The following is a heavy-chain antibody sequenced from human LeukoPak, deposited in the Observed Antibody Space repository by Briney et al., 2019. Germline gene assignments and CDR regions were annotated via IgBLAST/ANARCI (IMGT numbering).Heavy chain of an antibody. Sequence: PGGSLRLSCAASGFTFSTYEMNWVRQAPGKGLEWISYISISGTTIYYADSVKGRFTISRDNAKNSLYLQMNSLRADDTAVYYCARGKYCTDGVCYTTRYFQNWGQGTLVTVSS. V-gene: IGHV3-48*03. D-gene: IGHD2-8*01. CDR3: ARGKYCTDGVCYTTRYFQN. CDR1: GFTFSTYE. J-gene: IGHJ1*01. CDR2: ISISGTTI.